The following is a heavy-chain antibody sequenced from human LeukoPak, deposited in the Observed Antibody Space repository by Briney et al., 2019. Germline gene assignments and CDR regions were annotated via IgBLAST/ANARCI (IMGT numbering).Heavy chain of an antibody. J-gene: IGHJ4*02. D-gene: IGHD4-17*01. Sequence: ASVKVSCKASGYTFTSYDINWVRQATGQGLEWMGWMNPNSGNTDYAQKFQGRVTMTRDTSTSTVYMELSSLRSEDTAVYYCARDPGNNYGDYGGAYYFDYWGQGTLVTVSS. CDR3: ARDPGNNYGDYGGAYYFDY. CDR2: MNPNSGNT. CDR1: GYTFTSYD. V-gene: IGHV1-8*02.